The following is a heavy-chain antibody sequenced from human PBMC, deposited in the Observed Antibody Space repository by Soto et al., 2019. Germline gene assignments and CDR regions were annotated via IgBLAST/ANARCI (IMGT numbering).Heavy chain of an antibody. CDR1: GDSISSGSY. D-gene: IGHD6-19*01. CDR3: ARVHVMVVAGSTFDY. Sequence: PSETLSLTCTVSGDSISSGSYWGWIRQPPGEGPEWIASIYHGGTTFYNPSLKGRISISVDTSKNQFSLRLTSVTAADTAKYYCARVHVMVVAGSTFDYWGPGTLVTVSS. CDR2: IYHGGTT. V-gene: IGHV4-38-2*02. J-gene: IGHJ4*03.